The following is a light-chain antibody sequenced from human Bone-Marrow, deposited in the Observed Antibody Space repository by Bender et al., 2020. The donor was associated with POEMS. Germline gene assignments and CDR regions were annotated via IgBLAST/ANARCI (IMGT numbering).Light chain of an antibody. CDR1: SSDVGGSSY. Sequence: QSALTQPASVSGSPGQSITISCTGTSSDVGGSSYVSWFQQHPGKAPNVLIYEVTKRPSGVPDRFSASKSGNTASLTISGLQAEDEADYYCNSYTSRHTVIFGGGTKLTVL. CDR3: NSYTSRHTVI. CDR2: EVT. J-gene: IGLJ2*01. V-gene: IGLV2-14*01.